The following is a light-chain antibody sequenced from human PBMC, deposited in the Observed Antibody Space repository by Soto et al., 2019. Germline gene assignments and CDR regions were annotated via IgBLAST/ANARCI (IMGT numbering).Light chain of an antibody. J-gene: IGKJ2*03. CDR3: HQYYTTPPHS. CDR1: QSVLYSSNNKNY. CDR2: WAS. Sequence: DIVMTQSPDSLAVSLGERATINCKSSQSVLYSSNNKNYLAWYQHKPGQPPKLLIYWASTRESGVPDRFSGSGSGTDFTLTISSLQAEDVAVYYCHQYYTTPPHSFGQGTKLEI. V-gene: IGKV4-1*01.